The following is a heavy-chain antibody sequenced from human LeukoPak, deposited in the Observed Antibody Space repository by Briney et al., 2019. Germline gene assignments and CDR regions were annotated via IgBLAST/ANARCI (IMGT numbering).Heavy chain of an antibody. CDR2: MNPNSGNT. J-gene: IGHJ6*02. V-gene: IGHV1-8*01. CDR1: GYTFTSYD. Sequence: GASVKVSCKASGYTFTSYDINWVRQATGQGLEWMGWMNPNSGNTGYAQKFQGRVTMTRNTSISTAYMELSSLRSEDTAVYYCARAATMVRGVIRYCYYYGMDVWGQGTTVTVSS. D-gene: IGHD3-10*01. CDR3: ARAATMVRGVIRYCYYYGMDV.